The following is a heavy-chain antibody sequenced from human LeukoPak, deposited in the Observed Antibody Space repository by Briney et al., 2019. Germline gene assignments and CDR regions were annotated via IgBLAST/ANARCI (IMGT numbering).Heavy chain of an antibody. J-gene: IGHJ6*02. D-gene: IGHD5-18*01. V-gene: IGHV3-21*01. Sequence: PGGSLRLSCAASGFTFSSYSMNWVRQAPGKGLEWVSSISSSSSYIYYADPVKGRFTISRDNAKNSLYLQMNSLRAEDTAVYYCAKDTAMGYYYGMDVWGQGTTVTVSS. CDR3: AKDTAMGYYYGMDV. CDR1: GFTFSSYS. CDR2: ISSSSSYI.